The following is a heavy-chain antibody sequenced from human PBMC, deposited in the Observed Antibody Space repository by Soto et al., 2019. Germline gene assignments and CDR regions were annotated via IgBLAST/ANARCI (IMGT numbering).Heavy chain of an antibody. D-gene: IGHD3-22*01. CDR2: IYYSGST. Sequence: SETLSLTCTVSGGSISSYYWSWIRQPPGKGLEWIGYIYYSGSTNYNPSLKSRVTISVDTSKNQFSLKLSSVTAADTAVYYCARASNYYDSSGRSPYYYYGMDVWGQGTTVTVSS. V-gene: IGHV4-59*01. J-gene: IGHJ6*02. CDR3: ARASNYYDSSGRSPYYYYGMDV. CDR1: GGSISSYY.